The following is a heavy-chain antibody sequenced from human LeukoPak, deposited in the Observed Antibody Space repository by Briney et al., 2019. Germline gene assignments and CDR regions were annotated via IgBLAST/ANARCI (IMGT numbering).Heavy chain of an antibody. CDR3: ASGSLASYFDH. CDR2: INPNSGGT. D-gene: IGHD3-16*01. Sequence: ASVKVSCKASGYTFSGYYMHWVRQAPGQGLEWMGWINPNSGGTKYVQKFQGRVTMTRDTSISTAYMELSRLSSDDTAVYYCASGSLASYFDHWGQGTLVTVSS. J-gene: IGHJ4*02. CDR1: GYTFSGYY. V-gene: IGHV1-2*02.